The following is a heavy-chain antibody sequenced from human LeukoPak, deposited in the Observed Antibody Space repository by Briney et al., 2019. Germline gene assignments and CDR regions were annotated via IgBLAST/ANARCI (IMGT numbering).Heavy chain of an antibody. D-gene: IGHD3-16*01. CDR3: ARFLAGGLNLFDP. CDR2: IFTSGTT. J-gene: IGHJ5*02. CDR1: GGSMSSYY. V-gene: IGHV4-4*07. Sequence: SETLSLTCTVSGGSMSSYYWTWIRQPAGKGLEWIGQIFTSGTTNYNPSLKSRVTMSVDTSKNQFSLKLSSVTAADTAVYYCARFLAGGLNLFDPWGQGTLVTVSS.